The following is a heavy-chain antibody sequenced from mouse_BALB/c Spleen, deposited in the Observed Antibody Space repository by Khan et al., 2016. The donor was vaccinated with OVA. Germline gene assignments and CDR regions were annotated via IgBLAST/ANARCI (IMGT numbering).Heavy chain of an antibody. CDR3: ARTATKEYAYVMDF. V-gene: IGHV5-12-2*01. CDR1: GFTFSSYT. J-gene: IGHJ4*01. Sequence: EVQLVESGGDLVQPGGSLKLSCAASGFTFSSYTMSWVRQTPDKRLEWVTFITKGGGNTYYTDTVKGRFTVSRDNAKHILYLQMNSQKSEEKAMYYCARTATKEYAYVMDFWGQGTSVTVSS. CDR2: ITKGGGNT. D-gene: IGHD1-3*01.